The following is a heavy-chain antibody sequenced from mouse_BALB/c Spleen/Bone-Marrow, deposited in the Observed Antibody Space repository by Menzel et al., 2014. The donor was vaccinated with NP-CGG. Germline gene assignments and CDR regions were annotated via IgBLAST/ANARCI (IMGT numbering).Heavy chain of an antibody. CDR1: GYTFTNYN. D-gene: IGHD1-1*01. V-gene: IGHV1S135*01. Sequence: EVQLQQSGPELVKPGASVKVSCKASGYTFTNYNMYWVKQSHGKSLEWIGYIDPYSGSSRYNQNFKGKATLTVDKSSSTAYMHLNSLTSEDSAVYYCARRVYYDYYAMDYWGQGTSVTVSS. J-gene: IGHJ4*01. CDR3: ARRVYYDYYAMDY. CDR2: IDPYSGSS.